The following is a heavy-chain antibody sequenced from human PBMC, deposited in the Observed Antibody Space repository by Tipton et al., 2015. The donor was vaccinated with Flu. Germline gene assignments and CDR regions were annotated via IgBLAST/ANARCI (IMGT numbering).Heavy chain of an antibody. D-gene: IGHD2-21*01. CDR1: GYTFTSYG. V-gene: IGHV1-8*02. CDR3: ARGERGHIAVED. J-gene: IGHJ4*02. CDR2: MNPNSGNT. Sequence: QSGAEVKKPGASVKVSCKASGYTFTSYGISWVRQAPGQGLEWMGWMNPNSGNTGYAQKFQGRVTMTRNTSISTAYMELSSLRSEDTAVYYCARGERGHIAVEDWGQGTLVTVSS.